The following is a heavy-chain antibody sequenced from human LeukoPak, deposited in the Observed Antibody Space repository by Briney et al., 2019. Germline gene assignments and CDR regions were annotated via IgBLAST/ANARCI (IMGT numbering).Heavy chain of an antibody. Sequence: ASVKLSCKASGYTFSSYDISWVRQAPGHGLEWIGWISAYNDNTNFAQKLQGRVTMTTDTSTSTAYMELRSLRSDDTAVYYCARARRPGISVAGTGFPDYWGQGTLVTVSS. CDR1: GYTFSSYD. J-gene: IGHJ4*02. CDR2: ISAYNDNT. CDR3: ARARRPGISVAGTGFPDY. D-gene: IGHD6-19*01. V-gene: IGHV1-18*01.